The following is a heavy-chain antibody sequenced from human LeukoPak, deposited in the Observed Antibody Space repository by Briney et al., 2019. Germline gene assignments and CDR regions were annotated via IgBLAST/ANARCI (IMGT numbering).Heavy chain of an antibody. D-gene: IGHD1-26*01. CDR2: IYYSGST. V-gene: IGHV4-59*01. J-gene: IGHJ6*03. Sequence: PSETLSLTXTVSGGSISSYYWSWIRQPPGKGLEWIGYIYYSGSTNYNPSLKSRVTISVDTSKNQFSLKLSSVTAADTAVYYCARGEWVVGATHYYYYMDVWGKGTTVTVSS. CDR1: GGSISSYY. CDR3: ARGEWVVGATHYYYYMDV.